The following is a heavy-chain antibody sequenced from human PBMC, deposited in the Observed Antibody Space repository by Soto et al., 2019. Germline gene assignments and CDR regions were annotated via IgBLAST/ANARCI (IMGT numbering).Heavy chain of an antibody. CDR1: GVSITSRNF. CDR2: IYDGGST. Sequence: SETLSLTCTVSGVSITSRNFWSWVRPPPGKGLEWIGYIYDGGSTNYNPSLKSRVTISVDTSKNQFSLKLSSVTAADTAVYYCARDFGWLRSGAFDIWGQGTMVTVSS. J-gene: IGHJ3*02. CDR3: ARDFGWLRSGAFDI. V-gene: IGHV4-59*01. D-gene: IGHD5-12*01.